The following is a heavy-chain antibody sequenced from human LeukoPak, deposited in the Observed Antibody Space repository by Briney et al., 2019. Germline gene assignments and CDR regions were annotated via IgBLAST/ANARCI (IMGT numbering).Heavy chain of an antibody. CDR1: AGSIGTYY. J-gene: IGHJ6*03. Sequence: TWETLSLICTVSAGSIGTYYWSWIRQSPGKGREWIGYIYVTGTRYNPYLQSRVTIPVDRSRNQFFLKKSSVTPADTAVYYCARHIGGGIEDMDVWGKGTKVIVSS. V-gene: IGHV4-59*08. D-gene: IGHD3-16*02. CDR3: ARHIGGGIEDMDV. CDR2: IYVTGT.